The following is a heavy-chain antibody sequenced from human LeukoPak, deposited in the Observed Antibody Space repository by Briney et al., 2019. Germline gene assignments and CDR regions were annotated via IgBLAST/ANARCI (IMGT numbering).Heavy chain of an antibody. CDR3: ARKGYGSDAFDI. D-gene: IGHD5-12*01. Sequence: GGTLRLSCAASGFTFSSYGMSWVRQAPGKGLEWVSSISSSSSYIYYADSVKGRFTISRDNAKNSLYLQMNSLRAEDTAVYYCARKGYGSDAFDIWGQGTMVTVSS. J-gene: IGHJ3*02. V-gene: IGHV3-21*01. CDR2: ISSSSSYI. CDR1: GFTFSSYG.